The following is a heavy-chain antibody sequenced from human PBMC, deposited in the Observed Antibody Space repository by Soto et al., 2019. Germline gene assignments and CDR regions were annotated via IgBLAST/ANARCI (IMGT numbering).Heavy chain of an antibody. CDR2: INHSGST. J-gene: IGHJ3*02. Sequence: QVQLQQWGAGLLKPSETLSLTCAVYGGSFSGYYWSWIRQPPGKGLEWIGEINHSGSTNYNPSLKSRVTISVDTSKIQFSLTLSSVTAADTAVYYCAREPFRIAARTAFDIWGQGTMVTVSS. V-gene: IGHV4-34*01. D-gene: IGHD6-6*01. CDR1: GGSFSGYY. CDR3: AREPFRIAARTAFDI.